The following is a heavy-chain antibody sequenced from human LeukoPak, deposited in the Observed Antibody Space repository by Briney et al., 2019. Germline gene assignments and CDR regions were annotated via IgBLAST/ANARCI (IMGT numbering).Heavy chain of an antibody. Sequence: PGGSLRLSCAASGFTFSDYYMTWIRQAPGKGLEWLSYISTGSTYTNYADSVKGRFTISRDNAKISLYLQLNSLRAEDTAVYYCTREDNWYFDLWGRGTLVTVSS. V-gene: IGHV3-11*05. CDR3: TREDNWYFDL. CDR2: ISTGSTYT. J-gene: IGHJ2*01. CDR1: GFTFSDYY.